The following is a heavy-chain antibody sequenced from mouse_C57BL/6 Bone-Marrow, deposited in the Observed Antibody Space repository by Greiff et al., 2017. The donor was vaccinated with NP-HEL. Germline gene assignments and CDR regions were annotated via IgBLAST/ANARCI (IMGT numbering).Heavy chain of an antibody. CDR1: GFNIKDDY. D-gene: IGHD1-1*01. J-gene: IGHJ1*03. CDR2: IDPENGDT. CDR3: TTTATVVAKEPYWYFDV. V-gene: IGHV14-4*01. Sequence: VQLHQSGAELVRPGASVKLSCTASGFNIKDDYMHWVKQRPEQGLEWIGWIDPENGDTEYASKFQGKATITADTSSNTAYLQLSSLTSEDTAVYYCTTTATVVAKEPYWYFDVWGTGTTVTVSS.